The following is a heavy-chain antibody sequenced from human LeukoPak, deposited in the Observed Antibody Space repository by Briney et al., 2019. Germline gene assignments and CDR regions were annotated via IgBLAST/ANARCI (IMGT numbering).Heavy chain of an antibody. CDR3: ARQAAGTDY. Sequence: SETLSLTCTVSGGSISSYYWSWIRQPPGKGLEWIGYIYYSGSTSYNPSLKSRVTISVDTSKNQFSLKLSSVTAADTAVYYCARQAAGTDYWGQGTLVTVSS. D-gene: IGHD6-13*01. V-gene: IGHV4-59*01. CDR2: IYYSGST. CDR1: GGSISSYY. J-gene: IGHJ4*02.